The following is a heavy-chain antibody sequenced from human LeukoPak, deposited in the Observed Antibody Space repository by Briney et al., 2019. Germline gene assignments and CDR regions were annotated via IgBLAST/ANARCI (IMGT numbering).Heavy chain of an antibody. D-gene: IGHD6-13*01. V-gene: IGHV3-23*01. J-gene: IGHJ5*02. CDR3: AKDRGSWSNWFDP. CDR1: GFTFSSHA. CDR2: ISGSGGST. Sequence: QNGGSLRLSCAASGFTFSSHAMSWVRQAPGKGLEWVSAISGSGGSTYYADSVKGRFTISRDNSKNTLYLQMNSLRAEDTAVYYCAKDRGSWSNWFDPWGQGTLVTVSS.